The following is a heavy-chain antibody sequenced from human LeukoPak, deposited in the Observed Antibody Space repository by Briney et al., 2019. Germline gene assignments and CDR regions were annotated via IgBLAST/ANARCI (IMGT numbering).Heavy chain of an antibody. CDR2: INPSGGST. J-gene: IGHJ4*02. V-gene: IGHV1-46*01. Sequence: AASVKVSCKASGYTLTSYYIHWVRQAPGQGLEWMGIINPSGGSTSYAQNFQGRVTMTRDTSTSTVYMELSSLRSEDTAVYYCAARSKAVAGNFDYWGQGTLVTVSS. D-gene: IGHD6-19*01. CDR3: AARSKAVAGNFDY. CDR1: GYTLTSYY.